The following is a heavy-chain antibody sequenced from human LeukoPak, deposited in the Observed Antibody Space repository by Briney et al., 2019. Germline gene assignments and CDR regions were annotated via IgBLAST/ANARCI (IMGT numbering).Heavy chain of an antibody. Sequence: SETLSLTCAVYGGSFSGYYWSWIRQPPGKGLEWIGEINHSGSTNYNPSLKSRVTISVDTSKNQFSLKLSTVTAADTAVYYCARGMGSDFDYWGQGTLVTVSS. CDR1: GGSFSGYY. CDR3: ARGMGSDFDY. CDR2: INHSGST. J-gene: IGHJ4*02. D-gene: IGHD3-16*01. V-gene: IGHV4-34*01.